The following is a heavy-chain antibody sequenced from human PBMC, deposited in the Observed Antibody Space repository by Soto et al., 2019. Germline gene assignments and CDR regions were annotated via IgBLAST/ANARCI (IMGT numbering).Heavy chain of an antibody. CDR2: IYYSGST. D-gene: IGHD2-15*01. Sequence: SETLSLTCTVSGGSISSYYWSWIRQPPGKGLEWIGYIYYSGSTNYNPSLKSRVTISVDTSKNQFSLKLSSVTAADTAVYYCASICSGGSCHNYWGQGTQVTVSS. CDR1: GGSISSYY. V-gene: IGHV4-59*01. J-gene: IGHJ4*02. CDR3: ASICSGGSCHNY.